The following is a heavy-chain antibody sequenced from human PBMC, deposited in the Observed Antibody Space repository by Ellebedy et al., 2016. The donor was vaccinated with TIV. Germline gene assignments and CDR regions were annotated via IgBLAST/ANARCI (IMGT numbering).Heavy chain of an antibody. J-gene: IGHJ4*02. V-gene: IGHV5-51*01. CDR2: IYIDDSDT. CDR1: GYSFSSSW. Sequence: GESLKISXTVSGYSFSSSWIGWVRHMPGKGLEWLGFIYIDDSDTRYSPSFEGQVTISVDKSIDTAYLQWSSLKDSDSAIYYCARPGSGWWFDYWGQGTLVTVSS. D-gene: IGHD6-19*01. CDR3: ARPGSGWWFDY.